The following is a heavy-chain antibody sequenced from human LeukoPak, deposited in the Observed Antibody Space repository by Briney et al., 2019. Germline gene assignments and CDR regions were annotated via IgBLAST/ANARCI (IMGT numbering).Heavy chain of an antibody. Sequence: GRSLRLSCAASGFTFSSYGMHWVRQAPGKGLEWVAVIWYDGSSKYYADSVKGRFTISRDNSKNTLYLQMNSLRAEGTAVYYCAKERFDPWGQGTLVTVSS. J-gene: IGHJ5*02. CDR2: IWYDGSSK. CDR3: AKERFDP. V-gene: IGHV3-33*06. CDR1: GFTFSSYG.